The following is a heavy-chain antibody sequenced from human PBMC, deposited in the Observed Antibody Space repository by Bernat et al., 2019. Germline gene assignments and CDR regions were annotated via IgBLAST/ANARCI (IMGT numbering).Heavy chain of an antibody. V-gene: IGHV3-23*01. CDR3: AKGVVQGVINPLGGYYMDV. D-gene: IGHD3-10*01. Sequence: EVQLLESGGGLVQPGGSLRLSCAASGFAFSSYAMSWVRQAPGKGLEWVSAISGSGGSTYYADSVKGRFTISRDNSKNTLYLQMNGLRAEDTAVYYCAKGVVQGVINPLGGYYMDVWGKGTTVTVSS. CDR2: ISGSGGST. J-gene: IGHJ6*03. CDR1: GFAFSSYA.